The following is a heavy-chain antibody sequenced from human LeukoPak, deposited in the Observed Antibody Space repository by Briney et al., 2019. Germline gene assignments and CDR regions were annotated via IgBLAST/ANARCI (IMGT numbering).Heavy chain of an antibody. Sequence: PGRSLRLSCAASGFTFSSYGMHWVRQAPGKGLEWVAVIWYDGSNKYYADSVKGRFTISRDNSKNTLYLQMNSLRAEDTAVYYCAKDARRGSTSWPGAFDIWGQGTMVTVSS. V-gene: IGHV3-33*06. D-gene: IGHD2-2*01. CDR2: IWYDGSNK. J-gene: IGHJ3*02. CDR1: GFTFSSYG. CDR3: AKDARRGSTSWPGAFDI.